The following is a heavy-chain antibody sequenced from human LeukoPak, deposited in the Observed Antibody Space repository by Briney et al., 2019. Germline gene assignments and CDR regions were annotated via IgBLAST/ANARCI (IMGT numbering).Heavy chain of an antibody. Sequence: PGRSLRLSCTASGFNFGIYGMHWVRQAPGKGLEWVAVMWDDGTNEYYVESVKGRFTISRDNAKNSLYLQMNSLRAEDTAVYYCAREDMSGSTSCCDWGQGTLVTVSS. V-gene: IGHV3-33*01. J-gene: IGHJ4*02. CDR2: MWDDGTNE. D-gene: IGHD2-2*01. CDR3: AREDMSGSTSCCD. CDR1: GFNFGIYG.